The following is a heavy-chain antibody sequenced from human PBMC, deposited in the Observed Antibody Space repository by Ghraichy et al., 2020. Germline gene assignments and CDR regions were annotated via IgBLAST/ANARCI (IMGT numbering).Heavy chain of an antibody. CDR1: GFTCFRYW. V-gene: IGHV3-74*01. CDR2: IDSGGTGT. J-gene: IGHJ4*02. D-gene: IGHD2-2*01. CDR3: ARGGQYCGSASCFYDY. Sequence: RGSLRLSCAASGFTCFRYWIHWVRQAPGKGMVWVSRIDSGGTGTTYADSVRGRFTISRDNAKDTVYLQMNSLRAEDTAVYYCARGGQYCGSASCFYDYWGQGTLVTVSS.